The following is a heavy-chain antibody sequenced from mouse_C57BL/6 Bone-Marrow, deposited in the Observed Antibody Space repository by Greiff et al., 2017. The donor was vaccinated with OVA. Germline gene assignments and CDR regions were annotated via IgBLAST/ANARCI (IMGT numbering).Heavy chain of an antibody. CDR2: IWGGGST. V-gene: IGHV2-9*01. J-gene: IGHJ4*01. D-gene: IGHD2-4*01. CDR3: DKEGDYGAGDYAMDY. Sequence: VHLVESGPGLVAPSQSLSITCTVSGFSLTSYGVDWVRQPPGQGLEWLGVIWGGGSTNYNSALMSRLSIRKDNSKSQVVLKMNSLQTDDTAMNYGDKEGDYGAGDYAMDYWGQGTSVTVSS. CDR1: GFSLTSYG.